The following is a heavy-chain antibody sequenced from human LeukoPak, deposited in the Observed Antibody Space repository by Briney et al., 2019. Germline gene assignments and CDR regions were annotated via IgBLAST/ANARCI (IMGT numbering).Heavy chain of an antibody. D-gene: IGHD6-6*01. Sequence: SETLALTGTVSGGPISTYYWSWIRRPPGKGLEWIAYIHASGPTNYNPSLKSRITISVDTSKNQFSLKLSSVTAGDTAVYYCARHDAGIAARPFDNWGQGTLVTVSS. J-gene: IGHJ4*02. CDR2: IHASGPT. CDR1: GGPISTYY. CDR3: ARHDAGIAARPFDN. V-gene: IGHV4-4*08.